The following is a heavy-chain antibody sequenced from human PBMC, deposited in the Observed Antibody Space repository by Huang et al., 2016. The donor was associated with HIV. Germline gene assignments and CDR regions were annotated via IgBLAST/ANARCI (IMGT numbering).Heavy chain of an antibody. CDR3: ARVRGYSGSYYGMDV. J-gene: IGHJ6*02. Sequence: QVQLVQSGAEVKKPGSSVKVSCKASGGTFSNHGFSWVRQAPGQGLEGMGEIVPVFGTQDYTPKFQGRVTITADESTSTVYMELSSLTPDDTAEYYCARVRGYSGSYYGMDVWGQGTTVTVSS. CDR2: IVPVFGTQ. D-gene: IGHD1-26*01. CDR1: GGTFSNHG. V-gene: IGHV1-69*01.